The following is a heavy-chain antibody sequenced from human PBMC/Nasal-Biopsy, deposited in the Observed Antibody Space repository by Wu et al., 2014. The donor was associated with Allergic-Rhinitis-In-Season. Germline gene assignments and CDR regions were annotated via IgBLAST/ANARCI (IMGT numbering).Heavy chain of an antibody. V-gene: IGHV2-5*02. CDR1: GFALSSRPVG. Sequence: LVKPTQTLALTCTFSGFALSSRPVGVGWIRQSPGKALECLAFIYWDDDKRYNPSLKARLTITKDTSKNQVVLTMSDMDPADTGTYYCAHRLDLNGNWDNGAFDMWGQGTVVTVSS. CDR3: AHRLDLNGNWDNGAFDM. CDR2: IYWDDDK. J-gene: IGHJ3*02. D-gene: IGHD1/OR15-1a*01.